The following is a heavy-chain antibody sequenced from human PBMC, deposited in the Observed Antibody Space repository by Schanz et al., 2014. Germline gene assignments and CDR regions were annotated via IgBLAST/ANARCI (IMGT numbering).Heavy chain of an antibody. D-gene: IGHD4-4*01. CDR3: AKGRQTTVSRVGYYYGMDV. CDR2: ISWNSGSV. CDR1: GFTFDNYA. J-gene: IGHJ6*02. Sequence: EVQLVESGGGLVQPGRSLRLSCATSGFTFDNYAMHWVRQAPGKGLEWVSSISWNSGSVAYADSVKGRFTISRDDAKNSLYLQMNSLRAEDTALYYCAKGRQTTVSRVGYYYGMDVWGQGTTVTVSS. V-gene: IGHV3-9*01.